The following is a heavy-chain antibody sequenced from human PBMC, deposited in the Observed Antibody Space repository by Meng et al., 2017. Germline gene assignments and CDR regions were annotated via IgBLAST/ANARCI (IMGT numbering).Heavy chain of an antibody. CDR2: IYSGGST. V-gene: IGHV3-NL1*01. Sequence: QVEVVGAGGGVVQPWRSLRLSCAASGFTFSSYGMHWVRQAPGKGLEWVSVIYSGGSTYYADSVKGRFTISRDNSKNTLYLQMNSLRAEDTAVYYCARDWRYWGQGTLVTVSS. D-gene: IGHD1-1*01. CDR3: ARDWRY. CDR1: GFTFSSYG. J-gene: IGHJ4*02.